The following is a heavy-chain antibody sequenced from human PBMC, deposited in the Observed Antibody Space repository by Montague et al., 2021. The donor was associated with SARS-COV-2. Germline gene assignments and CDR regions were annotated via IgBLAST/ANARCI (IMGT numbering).Heavy chain of an antibody. V-gene: IGHV4-31*01. CDR2: VYHTGNT. J-gene: IGHJ4*02. Sequence: TLSLTCTASGGSISSGGYYWTWIRQHPVRGLEWIGYVYHTGNTHYSPSLESPLTISVDTSKNQFSLKLTSVTAADPAIYYCARLNYWAPFDFWGQGALSPSPQ. D-gene: IGHD1-7*01. CDR1: GGSISSGGYY. CDR3: ARLNYWAPFDF.